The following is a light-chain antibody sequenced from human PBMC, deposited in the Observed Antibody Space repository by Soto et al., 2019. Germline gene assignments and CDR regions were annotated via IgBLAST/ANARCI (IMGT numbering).Light chain of an antibody. Sequence: DIVMTQSPLSLPVIPGEPASISCRSSQSLLHSNGYNYLDWYLQKPGQSPQLLIYLGSNRASGVPARFSGSGSGTDFTLKISRVEAEDVGVYYCMQALQTPYTFGQGTKLEIK. V-gene: IGKV2-28*01. CDR1: QSLLHSNGYNY. CDR2: LGS. CDR3: MQALQTPYT. J-gene: IGKJ2*01.